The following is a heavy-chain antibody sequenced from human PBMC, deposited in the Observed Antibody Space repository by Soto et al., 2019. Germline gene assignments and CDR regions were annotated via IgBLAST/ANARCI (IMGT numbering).Heavy chain of an antibody. V-gene: IGHV3-7*01. D-gene: IGHD3-10*01. Sequence: GGSLRLSCAASGFTFSSYWMSWVRQAPGKGLEWVANIKQDGSEKYYVDSVKGRFTISRDNAKNSLYLQMNSLRAEDTAVYYCARDGPMVRGYYYGMDVWGQGTTVTV. J-gene: IGHJ6*02. CDR1: GFTFSSYW. CDR3: ARDGPMVRGYYYGMDV. CDR2: IKQDGSEK.